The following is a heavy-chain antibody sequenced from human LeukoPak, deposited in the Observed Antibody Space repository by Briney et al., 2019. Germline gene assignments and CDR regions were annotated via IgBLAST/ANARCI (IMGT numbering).Heavy chain of an antibody. CDR1: GFTFSSYG. V-gene: IGHV3-30*02. CDR3: ARDGDADV. J-gene: IGHJ6*04. Sequence: GGSLRLSCAASGFTFSSYGMHWVRQAPGKGLEWVAFIRYDGSNKYYADSVKGRFTISRDNSKNTLYLQMDSVRVEDTAVYYCARDGDADVWGNGTTVTVSS. D-gene: IGHD3-10*01. CDR2: IRYDGSNK.